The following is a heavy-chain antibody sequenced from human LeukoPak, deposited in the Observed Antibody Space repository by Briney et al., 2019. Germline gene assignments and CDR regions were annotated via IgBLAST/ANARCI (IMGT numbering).Heavy chain of an antibody. Sequence: SVKVSCKASGGTFSSYAIYWVRQAPGQGLEWMGWIFPFFRTANYAQKFQGRVTVTTDESTSTAYMELSSLRPEDTAMYYCARDRGERDSTWSLPAHGFDIWGQGTMVTVSS. CDR2: IFPFFRTA. CDR3: ARDRGERDSTWSLPAHGFDI. J-gene: IGHJ3*02. V-gene: IGHV1-69*05. CDR1: GGTFSSYA. D-gene: IGHD6-13*01.